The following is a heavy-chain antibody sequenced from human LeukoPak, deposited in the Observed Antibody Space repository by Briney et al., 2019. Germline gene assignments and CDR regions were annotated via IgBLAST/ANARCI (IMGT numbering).Heavy chain of an antibody. CDR3: AKGGYYDSSGYYDGPDY. CDR1: GFTFSSYG. V-gene: IGHV3-30*18. J-gene: IGHJ4*02. D-gene: IGHD3-22*01. Sequence: PGRSLRVSCEASGFTFSSYGMHWVRQAPGKGLEWVAVISYDGSNKYYADSVKGRFTISRDNSKNTLYLQMNSLRAEDTAVYYCAKGGYYDSSGYYDGPDYWGQGTLVTVSS. CDR2: ISYDGSNK.